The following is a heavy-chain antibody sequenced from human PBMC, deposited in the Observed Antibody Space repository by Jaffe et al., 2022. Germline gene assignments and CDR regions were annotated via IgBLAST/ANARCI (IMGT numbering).Heavy chain of an antibody. D-gene: IGHD4-17*01. CDR3: ARGQDYGDYGGGAFDI. J-gene: IGHJ3*02. V-gene: IGHV4-34*01. Sequence: QVQLQQWGAGLLKPSETLSLTCAVYGGSFSGYYWSWIRQPPGKGLEWIGEINHSGSTNYNPSLKSRVTISVDTSKNQFSLKLSSVTAADTAVYYCARGQDYGDYGGGAFDIWGQGTMVTVSS. CDR2: INHSGST. CDR1: GGSFSGYY.